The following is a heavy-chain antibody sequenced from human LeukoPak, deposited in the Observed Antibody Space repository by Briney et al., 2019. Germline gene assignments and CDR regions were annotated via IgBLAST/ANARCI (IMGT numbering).Heavy chain of an antibody. J-gene: IGHJ4*02. CDR3: AKDLGGCGSTRYSYYFDY. D-gene: IGHD2-2*01. Sequence: PGGSLRLSCAASGFTFSSYGMHWVRQAPGKGLEWVAVIWYDGSNKYYADSVKGRFTVSRDNSKNTLYLQMNSLRAEDTAIYYCAKDLGGCGSTRYSYYFDYWGQGTLVTVSS. CDR1: GFTFSSYG. V-gene: IGHV3-33*06. CDR2: IWYDGSNK.